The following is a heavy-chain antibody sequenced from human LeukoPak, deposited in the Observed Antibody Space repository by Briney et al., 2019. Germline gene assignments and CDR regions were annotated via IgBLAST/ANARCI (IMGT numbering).Heavy chain of an antibody. V-gene: IGHV1-69*04. D-gene: IGHD2-2*01. Sequence: ASVKVSCKASGGIFSSYAISWVRQAPGQGLEWMGRIIPILGIANYAQKFQGRVTITADKSTSTAYMELSSLRSEDTAVYYCARPGKPYCSSTSCYSFDYWGQGTLVTVSS. CDR2: IIPILGIA. CDR1: GGIFSSYA. J-gene: IGHJ4*02. CDR3: ARPGKPYCSSTSCYSFDY.